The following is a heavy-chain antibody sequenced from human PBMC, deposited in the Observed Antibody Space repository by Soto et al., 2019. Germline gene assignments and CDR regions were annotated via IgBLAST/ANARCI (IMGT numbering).Heavy chain of an antibody. CDR2: IYPDDSDT. Sequence: PGESLKISCKASGYSFTNFWIGWVRQMPGKGLEWMGSIYPDDSDTTYSPSFQGQVTISADKSITTVYLQWSSLKASDTAMYYCARRGLSPHNSGFGPTGFDIWGQGTMVTVSS. D-gene: IGHD3-22*01. CDR3: ARRGLSPHNSGFGPTGFDI. V-gene: IGHV5-51*01. J-gene: IGHJ3*02. CDR1: GYSFTNFW.